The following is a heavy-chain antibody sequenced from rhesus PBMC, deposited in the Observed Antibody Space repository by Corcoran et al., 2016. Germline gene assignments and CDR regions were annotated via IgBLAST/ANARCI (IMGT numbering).Heavy chain of an antibody. CDR1: GFSLSTSGMG. J-gene: IGHJ4*01. CDR3: ARSLVPRYYFDY. V-gene: IGHV2-1*01. Sequence: QVTLKESGPALVKPTQTLTLTCTFSGFSLSTSGMGVGWIRQPSRKTLEWLAHIYWNDDKYSRTSLNSRLTISKDTAKSQVVLTMAIIDPVDTATYYCARSLVPRYYFDYWGQGVLVTVSS. D-gene: IGHD6-31*01. CDR2: IYWNDDK.